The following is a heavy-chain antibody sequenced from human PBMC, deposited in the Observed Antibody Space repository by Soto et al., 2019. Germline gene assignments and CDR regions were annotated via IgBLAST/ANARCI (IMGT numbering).Heavy chain of an antibody. CDR2: IYHSGST. D-gene: IGHD5-18*01. CDR1: GGSISSSNW. CDR3: ARKGYSYGFNYYYYGMDV. J-gene: IGHJ6*02. V-gene: IGHV4-4*02. Sequence: SETLSLTCAVSGGSISSSNWWSWVRQPPGKGLEWIGEIYHSGSTNYNPSLKSRVTLSVDKSKNQFSLKLSSVTAADTAVYYCARKGYSYGFNYYYYGMDVWGQGTTVT.